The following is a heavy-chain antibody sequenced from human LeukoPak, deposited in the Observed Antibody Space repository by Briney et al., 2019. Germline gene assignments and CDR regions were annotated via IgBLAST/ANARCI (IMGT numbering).Heavy chain of an antibody. J-gene: IGHJ5*02. CDR2: IYYSGST. CDR1: GGSISSGDYY. D-gene: IGHD4-17*01. Sequence: SETLSLTCTVSGGSISSGDYYWSWLRQPPGKGLEWIGYIYYSGSTYYNPSLKSRVTISVDTSKNQFSLKLSSVTAADTAVYYCARDGDYGDNTDDLGWFDPCGQGTLVTVSS. CDR3: ARDGDYGDNTDDLGWFDP. V-gene: IGHV4-30-4*01.